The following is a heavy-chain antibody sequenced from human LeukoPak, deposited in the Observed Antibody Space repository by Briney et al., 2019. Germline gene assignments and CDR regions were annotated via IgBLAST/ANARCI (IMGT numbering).Heavy chain of an antibody. CDR2: ISSSSSYT. V-gene: IGHV3-11*06. J-gene: IGHJ3*02. D-gene: IGHD2-15*01. CDR1: GGSIGSYY. Sequence: PSETLSLTCTVSGGSIGSYYWSWIRQAPGKGLEWVSYISSSSSYTNYADSVKGRFTISRDNAENSLYLQMDSLRAEDTAVYYCARVLVGDAFDIWGQGTMVTVSS. CDR3: ARVLVGDAFDI.